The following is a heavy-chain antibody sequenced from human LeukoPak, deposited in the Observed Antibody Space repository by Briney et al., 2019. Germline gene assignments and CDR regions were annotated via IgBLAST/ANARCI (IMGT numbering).Heavy chain of an antibody. V-gene: IGHV4-39*01. D-gene: IGHD2-21*01. J-gene: IGHJ4*02. Sequence: SETLSLTWTVSGXSISSSSHYWGWIRQPPGKGLELIRSIYYSGITYYNPSLKRRVTISSDTSKNQFSLKLTSVTAADTAVYYCARLSPIWWFFWGQGTLVTVSS. CDR2: IYYSGIT. CDR1: GXSISSSSHY. CDR3: ARLSPIWWFF.